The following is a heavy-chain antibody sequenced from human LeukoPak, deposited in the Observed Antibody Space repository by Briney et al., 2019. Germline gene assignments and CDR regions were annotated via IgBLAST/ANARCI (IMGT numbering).Heavy chain of an antibody. CDR3: AKDILSDGAFDI. D-gene: IGHD2-15*01. CDR1: GFTFDDYA. V-gene: IGHV3-9*01. CDR2: ISWNSDSI. Sequence: GGSLRLSCAASGFTFDDYAMHWVRQAPGKGLEWVSGISWNSDSIGYADSVKGRFTISRDNAKNSLYLQMNSLRAEDTALYYCAKDILSDGAFDIWGQGTMVTVSS. J-gene: IGHJ3*02.